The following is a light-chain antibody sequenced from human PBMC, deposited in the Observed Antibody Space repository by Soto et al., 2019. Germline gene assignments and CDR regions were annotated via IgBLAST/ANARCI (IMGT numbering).Light chain of an antibody. Sequence: QSALTQPPSASGSPGQSVTISCTGTSSDVGGYNYVSWYQQHPGKAPKLMIYEVSKRPSGVPDRFSGSKSGNTASLTVSGLQADDEADYYCSSYADSNNVFGTGTKVTVL. CDR1: SSDVGGYNY. CDR2: EVS. J-gene: IGLJ1*01. V-gene: IGLV2-8*01. CDR3: SSYADSNNV.